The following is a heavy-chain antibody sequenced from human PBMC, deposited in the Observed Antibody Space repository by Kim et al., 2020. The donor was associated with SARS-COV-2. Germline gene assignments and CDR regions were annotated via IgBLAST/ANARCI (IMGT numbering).Heavy chain of an antibody. V-gene: IGHV4-39*07. D-gene: IGHD4-4*01. CDR3: TRGLQSDYYYFDMDV. J-gene: IGHJ6*02. Sequence: NQSLRSRVTISVDTSKNQFSLKVKSVTAADTAMYYCTRGLQSDYYYFDMDVWGQGTTVTVSS.